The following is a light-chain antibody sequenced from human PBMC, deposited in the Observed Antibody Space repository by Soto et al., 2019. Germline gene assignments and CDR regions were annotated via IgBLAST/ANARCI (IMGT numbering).Light chain of an antibody. J-gene: IGKJ1*01. CDR3: QQYGSLGR. CDR1: KSVSSN. Sequence: TLSLSPGERVTLSCRASKSVSSNLAWYQQKPGQAPRLLIYGASNRATGIPDRFSGSGSGTDFTLTISRLEPDDFGVYYSQQYGSLGRFGEGTKLDI. V-gene: IGKV3-20*01. CDR2: GAS.